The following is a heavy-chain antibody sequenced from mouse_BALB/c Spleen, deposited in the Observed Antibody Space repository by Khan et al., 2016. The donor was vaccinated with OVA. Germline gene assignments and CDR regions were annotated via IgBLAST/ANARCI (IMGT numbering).Heavy chain of an antibody. Sequence: EVELVESGGGLVKPGGSLKLSCAASGFTFSSSAMSWVRQTPEKRLEWVATISSGGSYSYYPDSVKGRFTISRDNAKNTLYLQMSSLRSEDTAMYYCARVAWGYCDYWGQGTTLTVSS. V-gene: IGHV5-9-3*01. CDR2: ISSGGSYS. J-gene: IGHJ2*01. CDR1: GFTFSSSA. CDR3: ARVAWGYCDY.